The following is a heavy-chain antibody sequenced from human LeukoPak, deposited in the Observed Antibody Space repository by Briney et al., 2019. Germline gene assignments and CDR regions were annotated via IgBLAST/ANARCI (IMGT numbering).Heavy chain of an antibody. Sequence: ASVKVSCKASGGTFISYAISWVRQAPGQGLEWMGGIIPIFGTANYAQKFQGRVTITTDESTSTAYMELSSLRSEDTAVYYCARAYDFWSGTVGDWGQGTLVTVSS. CDR2: IIPIFGTA. CDR1: GGTFISYA. J-gene: IGHJ4*02. CDR3: ARAYDFWSGTVGD. V-gene: IGHV1-69*05. D-gene: IGHD3-3*01.